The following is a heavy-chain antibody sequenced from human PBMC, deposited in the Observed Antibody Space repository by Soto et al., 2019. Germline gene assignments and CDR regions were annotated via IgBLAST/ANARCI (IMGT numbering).Heavy chain of an antibody. V-gene: IGHV4-30-4*01. J-gene: IGHJ4*02. CDR1: GGSISSGDYY. Sequence: PSETLSLTCTVSGGSISSGDYYWSRIRQPPGKSMEWIGYIYYSGRTQYNQSLKSRVTISVDTSKNQFSLKLNSVTAADTAVYYCAREVGDYYDSSGYYPRRSFDYWGQGTLVTVSS. CDR3: AREVGDYYDSSGYYPRRSFDY. CDR2: IYYSGRT. D-gene: IGHD3-22*01.